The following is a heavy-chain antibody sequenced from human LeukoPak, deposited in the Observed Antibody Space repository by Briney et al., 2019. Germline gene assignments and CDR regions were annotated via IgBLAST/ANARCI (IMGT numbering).Heavy chain of an antibody. CDR3: ARRIIAAAAYGDSFDY. CDR1: GYSISSGYY. Sequence: SETLSLTCTVSGYSISSGYYWGWIRQPPGKGLEWIGSIYHSGSTYYNPSLKSRVTISVDTSKNQFSLKLSSVTAADTAVYYCARRIIAAAAYGDSFDYWGQGTLVTVSS. CDR2: IYHSGST. J-gene: IGHJ4*02. D-gene: IGHD6-13*01. V-gene: IGHV4-38-2*02.